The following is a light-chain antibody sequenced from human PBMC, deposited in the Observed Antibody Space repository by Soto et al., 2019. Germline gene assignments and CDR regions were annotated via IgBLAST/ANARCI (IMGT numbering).Light chain of an antibody. J-gene: IGLJ3*02. Sequence: QSALTQPASVSGSPGQSITISCTGTSSDVGGYNYVSWYQQHPGKAPKLMIYEVSNRPSGVSNRLSGSKSGNTCSLTISGRKAEDEADYDCSSYTSSSPLWVFGGGTKLIVL. CDR2: EVS. CDR3: SSYTSSSPLWV. V-gene: IGLV2-14*01. CDR1: SSDVGGYNY.